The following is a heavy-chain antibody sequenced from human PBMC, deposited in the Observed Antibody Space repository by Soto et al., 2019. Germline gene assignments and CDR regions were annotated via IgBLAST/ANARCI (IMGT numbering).Heavy chain of an antibody. J-gene: IGHJ5*02. CDR2: IYHSGSP. CDR1: GGSISSTNW. V-gene: IGHV4-4*02. D-gene: IGHD2-21*01. CDR3: ATLPPRIVVALLPIPT. Sequence: QVQLRESGPGLVKTSGTLSLTCVVSGGSISSTNWWTWVRQPPGKGLEWIGEIYHSGSPTFSPSLRGRATISVAKSNNQLSLRLSSVTAADTAVYYCATLPPRIVVALLPIPTWGQGILVTVSS.